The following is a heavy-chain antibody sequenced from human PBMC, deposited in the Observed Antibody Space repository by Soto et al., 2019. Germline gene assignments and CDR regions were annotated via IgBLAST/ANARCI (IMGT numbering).Heavy chain of an antibody. CDR2: ISTYNGNT. V-gene: IGHV1-18*01. Sequence: QVQLVQSGAEVKKPGASVRVSCKASGYTFTTSGLSWVRQTPGHGLEWMGWISTYNGNTNYAQKLQGRVTLTTDTSTSTAYMELRSLRSDDTAVYDCARYPVEGASKPDYWGQGSLVTVSS. J-gene: IGHJ4*02. CDR1: GYTFTTSG. D-gene: IGHD1-26*01. CDR3: ARYPVEGASKPDY.